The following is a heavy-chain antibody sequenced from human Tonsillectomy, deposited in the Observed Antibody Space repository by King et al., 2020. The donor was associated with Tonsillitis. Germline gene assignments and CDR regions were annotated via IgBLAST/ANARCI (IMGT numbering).Heavy chain of an antibody. CDR3: ARDRASGWNCFDP. V-gene: IGHV4-38-2*02. Sequence: VQLQESGPGLVKPSETLSLTCTVSGYSISSGYYWGWIRQSPGKGLEWIGSIYHSGNTYYNPSLKSRVTISVDTSKNQFSLKVSSVTAADAAVYYCARDRASGWNCFDPWGQGTLVTVSS. J-gene: IGHJ5*02. CDR1: GYSISSGYY. CDR2: IYHSGNT. D-gene: IGHD6-19*01.